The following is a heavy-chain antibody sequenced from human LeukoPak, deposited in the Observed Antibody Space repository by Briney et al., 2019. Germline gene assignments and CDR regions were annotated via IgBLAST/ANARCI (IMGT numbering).Heavy chain of an antibody. J-gene: IGHJ5*02. V-gene: IGHV4-59*08. Sequence: SETLSLTCTVSGASISTDYWSWIRQPPGKGLEWIGYIYYSGSTNYNPSLKSRVTISVDTSKNQFPLMLSSVAAADTAVYYCARFLSGSWFNWFDPWGQGTLVTVSS. CDR3: ARFLSGSWFNWFDP. CDR1: GASISTDY. CDR2: IYYSGST. D-gene: IGHD5-12*01.